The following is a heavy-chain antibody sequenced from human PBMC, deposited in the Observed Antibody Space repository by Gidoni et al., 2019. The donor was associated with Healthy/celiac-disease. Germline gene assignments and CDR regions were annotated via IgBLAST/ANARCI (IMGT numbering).Heavy chain of an antibody. Sequence: QLQLQESGPGLVKPSETLSLTCTVSGGSISSSSYYWGWFRQPPGKGLEWIGSIYYSGSTYYNPSLKSRVTISVDTSKNQFSLKLSSVTAADTAVYYCASGVYYSGFDYWGQGTLVTVSS. CDR1: GGSISSSSYY. D-gene: IGHD2-8*01. V-gene: IGHV4-39*01. CDR3: ASGVYYSGFDY. CDR2: IYYSGST. J-gene: IGHJ4*02.